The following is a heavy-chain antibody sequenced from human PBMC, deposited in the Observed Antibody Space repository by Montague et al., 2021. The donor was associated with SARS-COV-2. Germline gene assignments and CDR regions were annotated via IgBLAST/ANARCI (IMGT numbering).Heavy chain of an antibody. D-gene: IGHD6-19*01. CDR2: VYYNGDX. J-gene: IGHJ4*02. CDR1: AGSVNSGTYY. CDR3: ARGASLAGRFDY. V-gene: IGHV4-61*01. Sequence: SETLSLTCSVSAGSVNSGTYYWNWIRQPPGKGLEWIGYVYYNGDXKHNPSLKSRVSLSLDTSMNQFSLQLNSLTAADTAVYYRARGASLAGRFDYWGQGILITVSS.